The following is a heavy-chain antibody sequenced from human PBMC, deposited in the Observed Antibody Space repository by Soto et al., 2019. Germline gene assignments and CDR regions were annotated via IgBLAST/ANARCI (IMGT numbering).Heavy chain of an antibody. V-gene: IGHV3-30*18. J-gene: IGHJ4*02. CDR1: GFTFSSYG. Sequence: GGSLRLSCAASGFTFSSYGMHLVRQAPGKGLEWVAVISYDGSNKYYADSVKGRFTISRDNSKNTLYLQMNSLRAEDTAVYYCAKGTSCYDYWGQGTLVTVSS. CDR2: ISYDGSNK. D-gene: IGHD2-2*01. CDR3: AKGTSCYDY.